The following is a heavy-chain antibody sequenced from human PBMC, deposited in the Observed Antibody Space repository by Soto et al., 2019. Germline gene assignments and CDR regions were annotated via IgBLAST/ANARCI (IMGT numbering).Heavy chain of an antibody. CDR1: GYTFTSYG. D-gene: IGHD1-26*01. CDR3: ARYSGRYNDLDY. Sequence: VQLVQSGAEVKKPGASVKVSCKASGYTFTSYGISWVRQAPGQGLEWMGCISAYNDNTNYAQELKGRVTMTTDTAKSTAYMEVRSLRSDDRAVYYCARYSGRYNDLDYWGQGPLVTVSS. V-gene: IGHV1-18*01. J-gene: IGHJ4*02. CDR2: ISAYNDNT.